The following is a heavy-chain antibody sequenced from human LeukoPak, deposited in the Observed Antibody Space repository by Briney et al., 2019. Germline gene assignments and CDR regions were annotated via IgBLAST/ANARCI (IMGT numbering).Heavy chain of an antibody. CDR3: GISIVGATRSDY. V-gene: IGHV3-23*01. D-gene: IGHD1-26*01. Sequence: PGGSLRLSCAASGFTFSSYAMSWVRQAPGKGLEWASAISGSGGSTYYADSVKGRFTISRDNSKNTLYLQMNSLRAEDTAVYYCGISIVGATRSDYWGQGTLVTVSS. CDR1: GFTFSSYA. CDR2: ISGSGGST. J-gene: IGHJ4*02.